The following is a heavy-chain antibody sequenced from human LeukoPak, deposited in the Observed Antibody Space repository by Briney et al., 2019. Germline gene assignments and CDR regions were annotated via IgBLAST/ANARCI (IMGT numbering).Heavy chain of an antibody. CDR2: INPNSGGT. CDR1: GYTFTGYY. Sequence: ASVKVSCKASGYTFTGYYMHWVRQAPGQGLEWMGWINPNSGGTNYAQKFQGRVTMTRDTSISTAYMELSRLRSDDTAVYYCARDSSDYSSGWYGYFQHWGQGTLVTVSS. V-gene: IGHV1-2*02. CDR3: ARDSSDYSSGWYGYFQH. J-gene: IGHJ1*01. D-gene: IGHD6-19*01.